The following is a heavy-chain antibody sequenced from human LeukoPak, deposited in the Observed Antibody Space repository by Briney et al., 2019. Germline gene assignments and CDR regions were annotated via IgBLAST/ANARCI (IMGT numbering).Heavy chain of an antibody. CDR2: ISAYNGNT. CDR1: GYTLTSYG. V-gene: IGHV1-18*01. J-gene: IGHJ1*01. Sequence: GASVKVSYKASGYTLTSYGISWVRQAPGQGLEWMGWISAYNGNTNYAQKLQGRVTMTTDASTSTAYMELRSLRSDDTAVYYCARSGSGYCSSSSCSRDFQHWGQGTLVTVSS. CDR3: ARSGSGYCSSSSCSRDFQH. D-gene: IGHD2-2*01.